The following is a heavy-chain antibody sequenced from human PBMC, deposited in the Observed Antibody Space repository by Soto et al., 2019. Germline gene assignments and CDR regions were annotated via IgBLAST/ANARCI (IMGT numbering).Heavy chain of an antibody. V-gene: IGHV4-30-2*01. Sequence: SETLSLTCAVSGGSISSGGYSWSWIRQPPGKGLEWIRYIYHSGSTYYNPSLKSRVTISVDRSKNQFSLKLSSVTAADTAVYYCARDVPGTGYGMDVWGQGTTGTVSS. CDR1: GGSISSGGYS. D-gene: IGHD1-7*01. CDR2: IYHSGST. CDR3: ARDVPGTGYGMDV. J-gene: IGHJ6*02.